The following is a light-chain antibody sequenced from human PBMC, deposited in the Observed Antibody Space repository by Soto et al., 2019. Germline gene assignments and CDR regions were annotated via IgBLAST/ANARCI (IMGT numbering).Light chain of an antibody. J-gene: IGKJ1*01. CDR1: QSVSSSY. CDR3: QQYGSSPRT. CDR2: GAS. Sequence: EIVLTQSPGTLSLSPGERATLSCRASQSVSSSYLAWYQQKPGQAPRLLIYGASSRATGIPDTFSGSESGTDFTLTISRRAPKDFAVYYCQQYGSSPRTFGQGTKVEIK. V-gene: IGKV3-20*01.